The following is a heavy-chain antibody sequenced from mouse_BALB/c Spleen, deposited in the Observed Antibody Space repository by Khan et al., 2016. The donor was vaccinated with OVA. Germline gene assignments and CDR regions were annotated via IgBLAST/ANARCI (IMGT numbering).Heavy chain of an antibody. CDR1: GISITTGNYR. J-gene: IGHJ2*01. V-gene: IGHV3-5*02. Sequence: EVQLQESGPGLVKPSQTVSLTCTVTGISITTGNYRWSWIRQFPGNKLEWIGYIYYSGTITYTPSLPSRTTITRDTSKNQFFLEMNSVTTEDTATYYCARYDNYYDYWGRGTTLTVTS. CDR3: ARYDNYYDY. D-gene: IGHD2-3*01. CDR2: IYYSGTI.